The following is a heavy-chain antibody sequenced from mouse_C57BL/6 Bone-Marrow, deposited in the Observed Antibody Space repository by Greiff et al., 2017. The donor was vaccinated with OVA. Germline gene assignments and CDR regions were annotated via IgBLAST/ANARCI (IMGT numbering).Heavy chain of an antibody. V-gene: IGHV1-76*01. Sequence: QVQLKESGAELVRPGASVKLSCKASGYTFTDYYINWVKQRPGQGLEWIARLYPGSGNTYYNEKFKGKATLTAEKSSSTAYMQLSSLTSEDSAVYFCARGLPLYAMDYWGQGTSVTVSS. CDR3: ARGLPLYAMDY. J-gene: IGHJ4*01. CDR2: LYPGSGNT. D-gene: IGHD2-2*01. CDR1: GYTFTDYY.